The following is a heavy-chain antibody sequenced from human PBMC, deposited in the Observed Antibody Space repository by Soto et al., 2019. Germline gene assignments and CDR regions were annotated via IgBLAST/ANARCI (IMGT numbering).Heavy chain of an antibody. CDR3: AKDPRPYYDSSGYNDL. J-gene: IGHJ2*01. V-gene: IGHV3-23*01. D-gene: IGHD3-22*01. CDR1: GFTFSSHA. Sequence: SLRLSCAASGFTFSSHAMTWVRQAPGKGLEWVSAISGSGGSTYYADSVKGRFTISRDNSKKTLYLQMNSLRAEDTPAYYCAKDPRPYYDSSGYNDLWGRGTLVTVSS. CDR2: ISGSGGST.